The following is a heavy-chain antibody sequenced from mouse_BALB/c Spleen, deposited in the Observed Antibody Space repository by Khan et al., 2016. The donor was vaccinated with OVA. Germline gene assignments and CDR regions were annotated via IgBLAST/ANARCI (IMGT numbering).Heavy chain of an antibody. J-gene: IGHJ2*02. D-gene: IGHD1-1*01. CDR2: ISYSGST. CDR1: GYSITSNYA. V-gene: IGHV3-2*02. Sequence: EVQLVESGPGLVKPSQSLSLTCTVTGYSITSNYAWNWIRQFPGNKLEWMGYISYSGSTTYNPSLKSRISITRDTSKNQFFLQLKSVTTEDTATYYWARGNYYGYYIDYWGQGTSLTVSS. CDR3: ARGNYYGYYIDY.